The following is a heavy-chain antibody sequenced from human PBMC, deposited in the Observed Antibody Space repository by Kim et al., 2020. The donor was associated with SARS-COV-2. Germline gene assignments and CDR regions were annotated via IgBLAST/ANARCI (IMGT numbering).Heavy chain of an antibody. CDR1: GGSISSYY. CDR2: IYYSGST. J-gene: IGHJ6*02. V-gene: IGHV4-59*08. D-gene: IGHD3-10*01. Sequence: SETLSPTCTVSGGSISSYYWSWIRQPPGKGLEWIGYIYYSGSTNYNPSLKSRVTISVDTSKNQFSLKLSSVTAADTAVYYCARGITMVRGAHLLLYGMDVWGQGTTVTVSS. CDR3: ARGITMVRGAHLLLYGMDV.